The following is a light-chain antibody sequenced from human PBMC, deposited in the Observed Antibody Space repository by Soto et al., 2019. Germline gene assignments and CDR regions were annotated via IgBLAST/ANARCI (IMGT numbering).Light chain of an antibody. CDR2: DVT. CDR3: KSYTTSNTYV. Sequence: QSVLTQPASVYGSPGQSIAISCTGTSKDVGSYNYVSWYQQHPGKAPKLMIYDVTNRPSGVSDRFSGSKSGNTASLTISGLQAEDEADYYCKSYTTSNTYVFGSGTKVTVL. V-gene: IGLV2-14*01. CDR1: SKDVGSYNY. J-gene: IGLJ1*01.